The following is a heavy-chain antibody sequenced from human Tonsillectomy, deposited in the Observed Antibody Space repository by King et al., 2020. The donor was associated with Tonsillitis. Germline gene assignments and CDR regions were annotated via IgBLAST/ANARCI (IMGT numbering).Heavy chain of an antibody. CDR3: AKDALYCSSSSCYAGNHWFDP. V-gene: IGHV3-30*02. CDR2: IRDDGSNK. D-gene: IGHD2-2*01. J-gene: IGHJ5*02. Sequence: VQLVESGGGVVQPGGSLRLSCAASGFTFSSYGIHWVRQAPGKGLEWVAFIRDDGSNKYYADSVKGRFTISRDNSKNTLYLQMNSLRAEDTAVYYCAKDALYCSSSSCYAGNHWFDPWGQGTLVTVSS. CDR1: GFTFSSYG.